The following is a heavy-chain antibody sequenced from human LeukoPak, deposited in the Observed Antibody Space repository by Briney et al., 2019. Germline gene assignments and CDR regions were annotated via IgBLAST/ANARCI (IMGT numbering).Heavy chain of an antibody. D-gene: IGHD3-10*01. CDR1: GFKLRNFS. CDR2: IWYDGSTK. Sequence: GSLRLFCAAFGFKLRNFSQHRVRQVSGQGVEGVAIIWYDGSTKFYANYVKGRFTVSRDNSKNTLYLQMNILGPEDTAIYYCARDSGFGELVTYYFDYWGQGTLVTVSS. J-gene: IGHJ4*02. CDR3: ARDSGFGELVTYYFDY. V-gene: IGHV3-33*01.